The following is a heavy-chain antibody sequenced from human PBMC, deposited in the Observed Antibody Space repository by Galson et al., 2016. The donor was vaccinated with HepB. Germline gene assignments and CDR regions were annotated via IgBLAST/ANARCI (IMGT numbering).Heavy chain of an antibody. J-gene: IGHJ5*02. CDR3: ARIKSGGFDP. V-gene: IGHV4-59*01. CDR2: IYYSGST. D-gene: IGHD2-15*01. Sequence: SETLSLTCTVSGDSISHYYWSWIRQPPGKGLEWIGDIYYSGSTTYNPSLKSRVTISIDTSKNQFSLKVRSVTAADMAVYYCARIKSGGFDPWGQGTLVTVSS. CDR1: GDSISHYY.